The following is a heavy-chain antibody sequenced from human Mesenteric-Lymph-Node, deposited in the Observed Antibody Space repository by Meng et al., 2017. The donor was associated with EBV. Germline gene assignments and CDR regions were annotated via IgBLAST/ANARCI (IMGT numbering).Heavy chain of an antibody. CDR3: ARAGTGYFSSYFDF. D-gene: IGHD3/OR15-3a*01. Sequence: QGLLGESGDTVETPGASVKVSGRGSGFTFPNYYMHWVRQAAGQGLEWMGIINPSGTTTSYAQKFQDRVTMTRDSSTSTVYVELSSLTSEDTAVYYCARAGTGYFSSYFDFWGHGTLVTVSS. CDR1: GFTFPNYY. V-gene: IGHV1-46*01. J-gene: IGHJ4*01. CDR2: INPSGTTT.